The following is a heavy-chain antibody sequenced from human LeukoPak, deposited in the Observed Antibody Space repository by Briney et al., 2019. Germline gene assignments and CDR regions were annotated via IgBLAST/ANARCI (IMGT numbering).Heavy chain of an antibody. V-gene: IGHV4-34*01. J-gene: IGHJ6*02. Sequence: PSETLSLTCAVYGGSFSGYYWSWIRRPPGKGLEWIGEINHSGSTNYNPSLKSRVTISVDTSKNQFSLKLSSVTAADTAVYYCARCGDYYYYGMDVWGQGTTVTVSS. CDR3: ARCGDYYYYGMDV. CDR1: GGSFSGYY. D-gene: IGHD6-25*01. CDR2: INHSGST.